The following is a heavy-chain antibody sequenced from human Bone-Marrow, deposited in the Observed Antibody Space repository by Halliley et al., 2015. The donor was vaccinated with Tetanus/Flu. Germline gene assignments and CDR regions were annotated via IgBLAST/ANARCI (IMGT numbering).Heavy chain of an antibody. J-gene: IGHJ4*02. V-gene: IGHV4-34*11. CDR2: IHNTAGP. Sequence: RGLEWIVYIHNTAGPHLTPPLKSRATISLDRSKNHFSLKLTSVTAADTAVYYCTTGGGWLPDYWGQGTLVTVSS. CDR3: TTGGGWLPDY. D-gene: IGHD6-19*01.